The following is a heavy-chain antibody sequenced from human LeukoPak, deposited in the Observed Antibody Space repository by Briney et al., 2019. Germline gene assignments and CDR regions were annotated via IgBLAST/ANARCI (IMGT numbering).Heavy chain of an antibody. CDR2: IKQGGSEI. CDR1: GFTFSSYA. CDR3: ARDRESESDSEGDY. J-gene: IGHJ4*02. V-gene: IGHV3-7*01. D-gene: IGHD4-11*01. Sequence: GGSLRLSCAASGFTFSSYAMSWVRQAPGKGLEYVALIKQGGSEIYHMDSVKGRFTISRDDATNSLYLQMNSLRVEDTALYYCARDRESESDSEGDYWGQGTLVTVSS.